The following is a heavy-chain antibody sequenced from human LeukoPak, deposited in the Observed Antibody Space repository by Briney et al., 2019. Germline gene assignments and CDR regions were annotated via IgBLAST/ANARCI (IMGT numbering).Heavy chain of an antibody. V-gene: IGHV1-2*04. Sequence: ASVKVSCKASGYTFTGYYMHWVRQAPGQGLEWMGWINPNSGGTNYAQKFQGWVTMTRDTSISTAYMELSRLRSDDTAVYYCARVDRVCGGDCYLIDYWGQGTLVTVSS. CDR3: ARVDRVCGGDCYLIDY. CDR2: INPNSGGT. D-gene: IGHD2-21*02. J-gene: IGHJ4*02. CDR1: GYTFTGYY.